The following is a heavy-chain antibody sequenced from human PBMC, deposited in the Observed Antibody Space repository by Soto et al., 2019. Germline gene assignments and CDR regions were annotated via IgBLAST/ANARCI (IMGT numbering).Heavy chain of an antibody. CDR1: GYSISSGYY. D-gene: IGHD2-2*01. CDR3: ARQTSTPSTRDNLFDL. Sequence: SETLSLTCAVSGYSISSGYYWGWIRQPPGKGLEWIGSIYHSGSTYYNPSLKSRVTISVDTSKNQFSLKLSSVTAADTAVYYCARQTSTPSTRDNLFDLWGQGTLVIVSS. J-gene: IGHJ5*02. CDR2: IYHSGST. V-gene: IGHV4-38-2*01.